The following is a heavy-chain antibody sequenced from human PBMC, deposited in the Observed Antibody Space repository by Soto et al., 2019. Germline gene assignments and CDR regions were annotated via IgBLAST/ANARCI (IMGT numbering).Heavy chain of an antibody. CDR2: IRNIANNYAT. D-gene: IGHD3-3*01. V-gene: IGHV3-73*02. CDR1: GFTFSGSA. J-gene: IGHJ4*02. CDR3: ARGVYDFWSGHPKGLDY. Sequence: EVQLVESGGGLVQPGGSLKLSCAASGFTFSGSAMHWVRQASGKGLEWVGRIRNIANNYATAYAVSVKGRFTISRDDSRNTAYLQMNSLKTEDTAVYYCARGVYDFWSGHPKGLDYWGQGTVVTVSS.